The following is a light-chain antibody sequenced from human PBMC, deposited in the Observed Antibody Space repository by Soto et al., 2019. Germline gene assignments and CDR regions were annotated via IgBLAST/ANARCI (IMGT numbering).Light chain of an antibody. V-gene: IGKV2-28*01. CDR1: QSLLHNNGYQY. J-gene: IGKJ1*01. CDR2: RGS. CDR3: MQSLQRRT. Sequence: DLVMTQSPLSLPVTPGESASISCRSTQSLLHNNGYQYLDWYLQKPGQSPQLLIYRGSNRASGVPDRFSGSGSGADFTLEISRVEGEDVGVYYCMQSLQRRTFDQGTKVEIK.